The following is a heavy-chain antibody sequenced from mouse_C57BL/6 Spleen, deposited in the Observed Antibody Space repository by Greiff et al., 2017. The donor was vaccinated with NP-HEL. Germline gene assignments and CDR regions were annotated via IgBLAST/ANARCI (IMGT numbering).Heavy chain of an antibody. J-gene: IGHJ2*01. CDR1: GFTFSDYY. V-gene: IGHV5-16*01. CDR3: ARGSIYDGYYYFDY. Sequence: DVKLVESEGGLVQPGSSMKLSCTASGFTFSDYYMAWVRQVPEKGLEWVANINYDGSSTYYLDSLKSRFIISRDNAKNILYLQMSSLKSEDTATYYCARGSIYDGYYYFDYWGQGTTLTVSS. D-gene: IGHD2-3*01. CDR2: INYDGSST.